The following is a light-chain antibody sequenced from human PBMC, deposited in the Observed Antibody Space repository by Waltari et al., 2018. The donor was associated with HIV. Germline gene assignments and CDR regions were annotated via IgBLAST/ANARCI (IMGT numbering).Light chain of an antibody. CDR3: SSYRSGCIWV. Sequence: QSALTQPASVSGSPGQSITISCTGTSSDIGGYNYVSWYQQHPGTAPKLMIYDVSNRPSVVSNRCSGAKSGNTASLTISGLQAEDEADYYCSSYRSGCIWVFGGGTKLTVL. CDR2: DVS. J-gene: IGLJ3*02. V-gene: IGLV2-14*03. CDR1: SSDIGGYNY.